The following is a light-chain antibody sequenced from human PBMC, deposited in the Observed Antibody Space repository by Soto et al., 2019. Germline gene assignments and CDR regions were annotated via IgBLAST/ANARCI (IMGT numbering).Light chain of an antibody. CDR2: AAS. V-gene: IGKV1-39*01. Sequence: DLQMTQSPSSLSASVGDRVTITCRASQTISSYLNWFQQRPGRAPKVLIYAASSLQSGVPSRFSGSGSGTDFTLTISSLQPEDFATYYCQQSYTAPATFGPGTKVDIK. CDR3: QQSYTAPAT. J-gene: IGKJ3*01. CDR1: QTISSY.